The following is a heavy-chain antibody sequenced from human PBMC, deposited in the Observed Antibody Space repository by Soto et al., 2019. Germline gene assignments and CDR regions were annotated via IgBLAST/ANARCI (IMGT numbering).Heavy chain of an antibody. J-gene: IGHJ6*02. CDR2: IKQDGSEK. CDR3: ARDWGGPPFPLDRGHYYYYYGMDV. CDR1: GFTFSSYW. V-gene: IGHV3-7*05. D-gene: IGHD1-1*01. Sequence: PGGSLRLSCAASGFTFSSYWMSWVRQAPGKGLEWVANIKQDGSEKYYVDSVKGRFTISRDNAKNSLYLQMNSLRAEDTAVYYCARDWGGPPFPLDRGHYYYYYGMDVWGQGTTVTVSS.